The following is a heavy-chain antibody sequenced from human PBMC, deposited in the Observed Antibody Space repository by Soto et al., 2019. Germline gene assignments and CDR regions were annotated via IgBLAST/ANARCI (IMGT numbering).Heavy chain of an antibody. CDR2: IYHSGST. CDR1: GGSISSSNW. V-gene: IGHV4-4*02. Sequence: SETLSLTCAVSGGSISSSNWWSWVRQPPGKGLEWIGEIYHSGSTNYNPSLKSRVTISVDKSKNQFSLKLRSVTAADTAVYYCARVAGRGYYYDSSGYSDFDYWGQGTLVTVSS. D-gene: IGHD3-22*01. CDR3: ARVAGRGYYYDSSGYSDFDY. J-gene: IGHJ4*02.